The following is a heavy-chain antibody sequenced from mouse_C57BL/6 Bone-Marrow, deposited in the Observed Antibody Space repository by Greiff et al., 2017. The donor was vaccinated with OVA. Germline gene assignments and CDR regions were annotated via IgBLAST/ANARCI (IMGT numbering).Heavy chain of an antibody. V-gene: IGHV1-52*01. J-gene: IGHJ2*01. CDR2: IDPSDSET. CDR1: GYTFTSYW. Sequence: QVQLQQPGAELVRPGSSVKLSCKASGYTFTSYWLHWVKQRPIQGLEWIGNIDPSDSETHYNPKFKDKATLTVDKSSSTSYMQLSSLPSDVSAVYSCARIGAGTWYYFDSWCPCTTLTVSS. D-gene: IGHD4-1*01. CDR3: ARIGAGTWYYFDS.